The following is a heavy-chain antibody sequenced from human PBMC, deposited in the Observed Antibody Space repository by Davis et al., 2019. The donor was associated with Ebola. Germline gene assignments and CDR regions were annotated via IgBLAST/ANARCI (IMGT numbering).Heavy chain of an antibody. V-gene: IGHV3-21*01. J-gene: IGHJ5*02. D-gene: IGHD3-3*01. CDR3: AREIFGVATNWFDP. CDR2: ISSSSSYI. CDR1: GFTFSSYS. Sequence: GESLKISCAASGFTFSSYSMNWVRQAPGKGLEWVSSISSSSSYIYYADSMKGRFTISRDNAKNSLYLQMNSLRDKDTAVYYCAREIFGVATNWFDPWGQGTLVTVSS.